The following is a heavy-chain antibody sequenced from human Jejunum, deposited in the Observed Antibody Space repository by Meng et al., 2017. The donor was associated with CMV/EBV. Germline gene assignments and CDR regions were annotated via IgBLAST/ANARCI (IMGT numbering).Heavy chain of an antibody. V-gene: IGHV4-30-4*08. CDR3: ARVSLRQTIFDY. CDR2: IYYSGST. D-gene: IGHD6-6*01. J-gene: IGHJ4*02. CDR1: GGSISSGDNY. Sequence: QVQLQESGPGLVKPSQTLSLTCTVSGGSISSGDNYWSWIRQPPGKGLEWIGYIYYSGSTYYNPSLKSRLTISVDTSKNQFYLNLTSVTAADTAVYYCARVSLRQTIFDYWGQGTLVTVSS.